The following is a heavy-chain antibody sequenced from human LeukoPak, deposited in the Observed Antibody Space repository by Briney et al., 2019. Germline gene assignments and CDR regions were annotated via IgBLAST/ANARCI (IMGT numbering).Heavy chain of an antibody. CDR3: ATYRQVLLPFES. CDR1: GFTFSSYA. Sequence: GGSLRLSRAASGFTFSSYAMSWVRQAPGKGLEWVSAISGSGGSTYYADSVKGRFTISRDNSKNTLYLQMNSLRAEDTAIYYCATYRQVLLPFESWGQGTLVTVSS. J-gene: IGHJ4*02. D-gene: IGHD2-8*02. V-gene: IGHV3-23*01. CDR2: ISGSGGST.